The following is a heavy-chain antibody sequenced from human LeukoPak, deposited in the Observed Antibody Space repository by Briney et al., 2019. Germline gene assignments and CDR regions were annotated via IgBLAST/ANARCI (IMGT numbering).Heavy chain of an antibody. V-gene: IGHV5-51*01. CDR1: GYSFTSYW. D-gene: IGHD1-26*01. CDR3: ARDGARVGATKVGAFDI. Sequence: GESLKISCKGSGYSFTSYWIGWVRQMPGKGLEWMGIVYPGDSDTRYSPSFQGQVTISADKSISTAYLQWSSLKASDTAMYYCARDGARVGATKVGAFDIWGQGTMVTVSS. CDR2: VYPGDSDT. J-gene: IGHJ3*02.